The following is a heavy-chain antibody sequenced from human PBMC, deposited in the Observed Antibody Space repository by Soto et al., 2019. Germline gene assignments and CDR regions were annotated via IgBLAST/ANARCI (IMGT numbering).Heavy chain of an antibody. V-gene: IGHV3-11*01. J-gene: IGHJ4*02. D-gene: IGHD1-7*01. CDR2: ITFSGNTV. Sequence: GGSLRLSCAASGFTFSDSYMSWIRQAPGKGLEWISYITFSGNTVYYADSVRGRFTISRDNAKKSLYLQMNSLRAEDTAVYYCVRDDRNYDYWGQGTLVTVSS. CDR3: VRDDRNYDY. CDR1: GFTFSDSY.